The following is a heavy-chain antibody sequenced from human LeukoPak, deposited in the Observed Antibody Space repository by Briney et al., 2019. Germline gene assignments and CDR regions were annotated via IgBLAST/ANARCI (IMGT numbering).Heavy chain of an antibody. V-gene: IGHV1-2*02. Sequence: ASVKVSCQASGYTFTGYYMHWVRQAPGQGLEWMGWINPNSGGTNYVQKFQGRVTMTMDTSISTAYMELSRLRSDDTAVYYCCGSSLAGSDGMDGWGQGTTVTVSS. D-gene: IGHD6-19*01. CDR1: GYTFTGYY. CDR2: INPNSGGT. J-gene: IGHJ6*02. CDR3: CGSSLAGSDGMDG.